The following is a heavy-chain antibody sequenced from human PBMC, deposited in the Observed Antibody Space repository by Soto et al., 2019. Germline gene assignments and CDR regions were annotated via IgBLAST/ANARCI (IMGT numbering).Heavy chain of an antibody. D-gene: IGHD6-13*01. CDR3: ARHRAAATGAYYYYYGMDV. J-gene: IGHJ6*02. V-gene: IGHV4-39*01. Sequence: LSLTCTVSGGSISSSSYYWGWIRQPPGKGLEWIGSIYYSGSTYYNPSLKSRVTISVDTSKNQFSLKLSSVTAADTAVYYCARHRAAATGAYYYYYGMDVWGQGTTVTVSS. CDR1: GGSISSSSYY. CDR2: IYYSGST.